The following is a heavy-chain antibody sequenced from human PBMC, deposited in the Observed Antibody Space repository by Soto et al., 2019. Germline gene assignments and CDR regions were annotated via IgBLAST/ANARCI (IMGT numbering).Heavy chain of an antibody. J-gene: IGHJ4*02. CDR2: IYHSGST. D-gene: IGHD4-4*01. V-gene: IGHV4-30-2*01. CDR3: ARSVTFRNYEGRYYFDY. Sequence: QLQLQESGSGLVKPSQTLSLTCAVSGGSISSGGYSWSWIRQPPGKGLEWIGYIYHSGSTYYNPSLKSRVAISVDRSTNQFSLKLSSVTAADTAVYYCARSVTFRNYEGRYYFDYWCQGTLVTVSS. CDR1: GGSISSGGYS.